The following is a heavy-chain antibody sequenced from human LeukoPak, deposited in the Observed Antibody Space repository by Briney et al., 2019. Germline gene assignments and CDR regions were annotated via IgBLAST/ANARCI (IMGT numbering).Heavy chain of an antibody. Sequence: GGSLRLSCAASGYTFPSYSLNGVRQSPGKGLEWISYVGTGGDDIYYADSVTGRFTISRDNAEKSVYLQMNSLRVEDTAVYYCVRGGRGRDDYFDYWGQGTQVTVSS. J-gene: IGHJ4*02. CDR1: GYTFPSYS. CDR3: VRGGRGRDDYFDY. V-gene: IGHV3-21*05. D-gene: IGHD3-10*01. CDR2: VGTGGDDI.